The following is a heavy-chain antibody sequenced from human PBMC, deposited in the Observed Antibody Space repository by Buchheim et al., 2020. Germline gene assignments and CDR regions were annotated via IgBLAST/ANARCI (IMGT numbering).Heavy chain of an antibody. CDR1: GFTFTSYL. J-gene: IGHJ4*02. Sequence: EVGLLESGGSLAQPGGSLILSCAASGFTFTSYLMMWVRQVPGKGRECVSTINGRGDNTYYADSVKGRFFISREPSRNTIYLRMDSLRVEDTAIYYCAKVGSSAYFFESWGRGTL. CDR2: INGRGDNT. V-gene: IGHV3-23*01. CDR3: AKVGSSAYFFES.